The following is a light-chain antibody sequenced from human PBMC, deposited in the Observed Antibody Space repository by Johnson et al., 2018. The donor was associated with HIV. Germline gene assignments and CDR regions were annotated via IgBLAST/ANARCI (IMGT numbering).Light chain of an antibody. CDR2: DNN. CDR1: SSNIGNNY. V-gene: IGLV1-51*01. Sequence: QSALTQPPSVSVAPGQRVTISCSGSSSNIGNNYVSWYQQLPGTAPKLLIYDNNKRPSGIPDRFSGSKSGTSATLGVTGLQTGDEADYYCGTWDNSLSIGYVFGTGTKVTVL. J-gene: IGLJ1*01. CDR3: GTWDNSLSIGYV.